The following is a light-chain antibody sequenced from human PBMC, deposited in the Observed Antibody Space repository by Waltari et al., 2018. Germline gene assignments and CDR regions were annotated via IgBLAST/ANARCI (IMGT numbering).Light chain of an antibody. J-gene: IGKJ5*01. CDR2: DTS. CDR3: QQYENFPVT. CDR1: QDISNY. V-gene: IGKV1-33*01. Sequence: DIQVTQSPSSLSASVGDRVTITCQASQDISNYLNWYQQKPGKAPKLLIYDTSHLQTGGPSRFSGSGGGTDVTFTISSLQPEDIATYYCQQYENFPVTFGQGTRLEIK.